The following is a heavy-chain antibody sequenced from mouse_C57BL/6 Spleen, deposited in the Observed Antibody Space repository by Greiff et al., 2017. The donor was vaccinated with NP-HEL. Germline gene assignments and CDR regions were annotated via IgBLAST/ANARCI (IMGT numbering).Heavy chain of an antibody. CDR1: GYTFTSYW. J-gene: IGHJ2*01. Sequence: QVQLKQPGAELVKPGASVKMSCKASGYTFTSYWITWVKQRPGQGLEWIGDIYPGSGSTNYNEKFKSKATLTVDTSSSTAYMQLSSLTSEDSAVYYCARSRITTVLDYWGQGTTLTVSS. CDR2: IYPGSGST. V-gene: IGHV1-55*01. D-gene: IGHD1-1*01. CDR3: ARSRITTVLDY.